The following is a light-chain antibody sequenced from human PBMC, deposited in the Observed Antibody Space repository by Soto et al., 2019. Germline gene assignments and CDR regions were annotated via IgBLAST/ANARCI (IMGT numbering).Light chain of an antibody. V-gene: IGKV1-5*03. CDR2: KAS. J-gene: IGKJ1*01. CDR1: QNIDFW. CDR3: QQYYTSSRT. Sequence: DIQMTQSPSTLSASVGDRVTITCRASQNIDFWLAWFQQRPGKAPKLLIQKASILQSGVPSRFSASGYGTAFTLTISSLHPDDLATYYCQQYYTSSRTFDEGTKVEIK.